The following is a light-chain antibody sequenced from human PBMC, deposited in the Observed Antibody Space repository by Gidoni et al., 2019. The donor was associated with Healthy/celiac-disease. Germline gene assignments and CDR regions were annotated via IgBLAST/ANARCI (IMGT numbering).Light chain of an antibody. J-gene: IGKJ2*01. Sequence: DIQMNPSPSSLSASVGDRVTITCRARQSISSYLNWYQQKPGKAPKLLIYAASSLQSGVPSRFSGSGSGTDFTLTISSLQPEDFATYYCQQSYSTPYTFGQGTKLEIK. CDR1: QSISSY. CDR3: QQSYSTPYT. V-gene: IGKV1-39*01. CDR2: AAS.